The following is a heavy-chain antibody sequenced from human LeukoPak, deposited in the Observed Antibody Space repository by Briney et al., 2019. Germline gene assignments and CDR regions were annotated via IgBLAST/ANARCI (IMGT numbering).Heavy chain of an antibody. CDR3: ARSDDYGDPRLAFDI. Sequence: SVKVPCKASGGTFISYAISWVRQAPGQGLEWMGGIIPIFGTANYAQKFQGRVTITADESTSTAYMELSSLRSEDTAVYYCARSDDYGDPRLAFDIWGQGTMVTVSS. V-gene: IGHV1-69*13. CDR2: IIPIFGTA. CDR1: GGTFISYA. J-gene: IGHJ3*02. D-gene: IGHD4-17*01.